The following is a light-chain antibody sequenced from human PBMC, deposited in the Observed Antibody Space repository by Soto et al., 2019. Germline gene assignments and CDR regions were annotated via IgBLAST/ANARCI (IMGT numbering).Light chain of an antibody. CDR2: GAS. V-gene: IGKV3-20*01. CDR3: QHYSSQT. CDR1: QSVSSY. J-gene: IGKJ1*01. Sequence: EIVLTQSPGTLSLSPGERATLSCRASQSVSSYLAWYQQQPGQAPRLLIYGASSRATGIPDRFSGSGSGTDFTLTISRLEPEDSAVYFCQHYSSQTFGQGTKVDIK.